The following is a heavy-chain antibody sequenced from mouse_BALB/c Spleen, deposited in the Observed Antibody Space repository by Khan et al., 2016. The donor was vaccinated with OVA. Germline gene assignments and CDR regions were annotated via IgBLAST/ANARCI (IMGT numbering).Heavy chain of an antibody. D-gene: IGHD1-1*01. CDR3: AIALHYGSSTCFAH. V-gene: IGHV1-69*02. CDR1: GYPLTSYW. CDR2: IDPSDSYT. Sequence: QVQLKESGAELVKPGASVKLSCTASGYPLTSYWLHWVKQRPGQGLEWIGEIDPSDSYTNYNQKFKGKATLTLDKSSSPPYMQLSSLHSEDSAVYYCAIALHYGSSTCFAHWGQGTLVTVSA. J-gene: IGHJ3*01.